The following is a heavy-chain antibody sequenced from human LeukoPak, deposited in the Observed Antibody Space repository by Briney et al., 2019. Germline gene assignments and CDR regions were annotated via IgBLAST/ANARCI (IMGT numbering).Heavy chain of an antibody. V-gene: IGHV4-39*01. J-gene: IGHJ4*02. CDR3: ARASFWSAYSLDY. Sequence: PSETLSLTCTVSGGSISSSYYYWGWIRQPPGKGLEWIGSIYYSGSTYYNPSLKSRVTISVDTSKNQFSLKLSSVTAADTAVYYCARASFWSAYSLDYWGQGTLVTVSS. CDR2: IYYSGST. D-gene: IGHD3-3*01. CDR1: GGSISSSYYY.